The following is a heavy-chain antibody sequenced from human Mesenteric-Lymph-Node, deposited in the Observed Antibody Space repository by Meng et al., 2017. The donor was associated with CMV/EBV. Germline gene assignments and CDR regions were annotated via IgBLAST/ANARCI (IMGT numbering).Heavy chain of an antibody. Sequence: SVKVSCKASGYTFTSYDINWVRQAPGQGLEWMGGIVLILGTSNYAQKFQGRVTITTDESTTTTYMELSSLRSEDTAVYYCAIGTNRFDPWGQGTLVTVSS. CDR3: AIGTNRFDP. CDR1: GYTFTSYD. J-gene: IGHJ5*02. V-gene: IGHV1-69*05. CDR2: IVLILGTS. D-gene: IGHD2-15*01.